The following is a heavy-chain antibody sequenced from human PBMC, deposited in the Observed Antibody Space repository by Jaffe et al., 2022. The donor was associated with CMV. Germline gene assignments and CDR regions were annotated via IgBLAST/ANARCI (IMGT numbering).Heavy chain of an antibody. CDR3: AKGGSSYYFDY. CDR1: GFTFSSYA. Sequence: EVQLLESGGGFVQPGGSLRLSCAASGFTFSSYAMSWVRQAPGKGLEWVSAMSGSGGSTDYADSVQGRFTISRDNSRNTLYLQMNTLRAEDTAIYYCAKGGSSYYFDYWGQGSLVTVSS. D-gene: IGHD3-10*01. J-gene: IGHJ4*02. V-gene: IGHV3-23*01. CDR2: MSGSGGST.